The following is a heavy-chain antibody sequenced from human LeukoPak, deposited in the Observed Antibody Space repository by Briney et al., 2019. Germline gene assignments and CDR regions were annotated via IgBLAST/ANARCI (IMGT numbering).Heavy chain of an antibody. V-gene: IGHV3-30*01. CDR3: ARAHYDSSGYYFDY. Sequence: GGSLRLSCAASGFTFSSYAMHWVRQAPGKGLEWVAVISYDGSNKYYADSVKGRFTIFRDNSKNTLYLQMNSLRAEDTAVYYCARAHYDSSGYYFDYWGQGTLVTVSS. CDR2: ISYDGSNK. D-gene: IGHD3-22*01. J-gene: IGHJ4*02. CDR1: GFTFSSYA.